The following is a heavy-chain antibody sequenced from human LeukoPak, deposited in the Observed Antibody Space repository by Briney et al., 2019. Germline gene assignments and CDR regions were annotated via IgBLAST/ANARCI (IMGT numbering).Heavy chain of an antibody. CDR3: ARRAYCSGGGCYVTPFDI. CDR1: GYSFTSYW. V-gene: IGHV5-51*01. CDR2: IYPDGSDT. J-gene: IGHJ3*02. D-gene: IGHD2-15*01. Sequence: GESLKISCKGSGYSFTSYWIGWVRQMPGKGLEWMGIIYPDGSDTRYSPSFQGQVTISADKSISTAYLQWSSLKASDTAMYYCARRAYCSGGGCYVTPFDIWGQGTMVTVSS.